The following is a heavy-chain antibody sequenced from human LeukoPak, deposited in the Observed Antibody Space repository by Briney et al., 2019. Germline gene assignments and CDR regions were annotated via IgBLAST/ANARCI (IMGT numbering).Heavy chain of an antibody. D-gene: IGHD2-15*01. J-gene: IGHJ4*02. CDR3: STNPVVVVAAESLDY. V-gene: IGHV3-23*01. Sequence: GGSPRLSRAASGFTFSNYAMSWVRQAPAGGVGWVSSLRGDGETFYADSVKGRFTLSRDDSRNTVYLQLNNLRVEDTAVYYCSTNPVVVVAAESLDYWGQGTLVTVSS. CDR2: LRGDGET. CDR1: GFTFSNYA.